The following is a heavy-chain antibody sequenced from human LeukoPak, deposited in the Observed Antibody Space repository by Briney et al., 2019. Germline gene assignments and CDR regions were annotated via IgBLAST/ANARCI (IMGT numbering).Heavy chain of an antibody. CDR2: INPNSGGT. CDR3: ARGVGWAATYYFAY. J-gene: IGHJ4*02. CDR1: GYTFTGYY. V-gene: IGHV1-2*02. D-gene: IGHD2-15*01. Sequence: ASVKVSCKSSGYTFTGYYMHWVRQAPGQGLGWMGGINPNSGGTNYAQKFQGSVTMTRDTSSSTAYMEVSRLRSDHTAVYYCARGVGWAATYYFAYCGQGTLVTVSS.